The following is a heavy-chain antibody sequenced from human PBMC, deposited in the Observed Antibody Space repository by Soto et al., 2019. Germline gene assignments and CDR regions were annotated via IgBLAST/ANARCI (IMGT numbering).Heavy chain of an antibody. V-gene: IGHV1-18*01. CDR1: GYTFTSYG. J-gene: IGHJ4*02. CDR3: ALDCISSSCYVGY. CDR2: ISAYNGNT. Sequence: QLVQSGAEVKKPGASVKVSCETSGYTFTSYGISWVRQAPGQGLEWMGWISAYNGNTNYAQNLQGRVTMTTDTSTSTAYVELRSLRSDGTAVYYCALDCISSSCYVGYWGQGTLVTVSS. D-gene: IGHD2-2*01.